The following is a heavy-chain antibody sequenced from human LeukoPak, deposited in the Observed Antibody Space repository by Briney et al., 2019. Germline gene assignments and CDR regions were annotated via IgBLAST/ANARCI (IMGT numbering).Heavy chain of an antibody. J-gene: IGHJ4*02. CDR2: IYSGGST. D-gene: IGHD3-9*01. V-gene: IGHV3-66*01. Sequence: GGSLRLSCAASEFSVGSNYMTWVRQAPGKGLEWVSLIYSGGSTYYADSVKGRFTISRDDSKNTLYLQMNSLKTEDTAVYYCTRNFDWLLYLDYWGQGTLVTVSS. CDR3: TRNFDWLLYLDY. CDR1: EFSVGSNY.